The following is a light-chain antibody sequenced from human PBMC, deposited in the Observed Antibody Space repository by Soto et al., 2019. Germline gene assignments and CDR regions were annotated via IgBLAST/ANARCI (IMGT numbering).Light chain of an antibody. CDR1: QSIFDRSYDKKY. Sequence: DIVMTQSPDFMAVSLGERATMNCKSSQSIFDRSYDKKYLAWNQQKPGQPPKLLIYWATARESGVPDRFSGSGSETDFTLTISSMQAEDAAVYYCQQYYSLPLTFGPGTNVDI. J-gene: IGKJ3*01. CDR3: QQYYSLPLT. CDR2: WAT. V-gene: IGKV4-1*01.